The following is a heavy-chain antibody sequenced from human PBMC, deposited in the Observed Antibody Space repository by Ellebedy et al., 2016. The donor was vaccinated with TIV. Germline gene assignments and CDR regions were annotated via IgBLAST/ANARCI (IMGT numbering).Heavy chain of an antibody. CDR3: ARVSRRDSHWRGYYLTFEP. CDR2: VYWDDTK. D-gene: IGHD3-3*01. CDR1: GFSLITTGAG. V-gene: IGHV2-5*02. J-gene: IGHJ5*02. Sequence: SGPTLVXPTQTLTLTCTFSGFSLITTGAGVSWYRQPPEKSLEWLAFVYWDDTKYYNPSMRSGLSINKDTSRKRVGLTVANVDPMDTGTYYCARVSRRDSHWRGYYLTFEPWGPGIQVTVSS.